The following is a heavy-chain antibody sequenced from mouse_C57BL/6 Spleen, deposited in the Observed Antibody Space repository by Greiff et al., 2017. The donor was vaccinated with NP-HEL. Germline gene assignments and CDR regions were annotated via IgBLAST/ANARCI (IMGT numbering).Heavy chain of an antibody. CDR1: GYTFTSYW. V-gene: IGHV1-55*01. CDR3: ARRPYFYGSMGYAMDY. Sequence: QVHVKQSGAELVKPGASVKMSCKASGYTFTSYWITWVKQRPGQGLEWIGDIYPGSGSTNYNEKFKSKATLTVDTSSSTAYMQLSSLTSEDSAVYYCARRPYFYGSMGYAMDYWGQGTSVTVSS. CDR2: IYPGSGST. D-gene: IGHD1-1*01. J-gene: IGHJ4*01.